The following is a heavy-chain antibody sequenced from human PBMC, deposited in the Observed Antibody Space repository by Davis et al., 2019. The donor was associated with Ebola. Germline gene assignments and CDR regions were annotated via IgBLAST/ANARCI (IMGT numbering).Heavy chain of an antibody. Sequence: GESLKISCAASGFPFTNSAMSWVRQAPGKGLEWVSAIIAIGTRAYYADSVKGRFTVSRDNSQNTLYLQMTSLKAEDTAVYYCARDLAPENYWGQGTLVTVSS. V-gene: IGHV3-23*01. CDR1: GFPFTNSA. J-gene: IGHJ4*02. D-gene: IGHD1-14*01. CDR3: ARDLAPENY. CDR2: IIAIGTRA.